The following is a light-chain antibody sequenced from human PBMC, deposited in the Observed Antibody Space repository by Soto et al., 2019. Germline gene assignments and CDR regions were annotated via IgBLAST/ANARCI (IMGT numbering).Light chain of an antibody. CDR1: SSDVGAYNY. CDR2: EVS. CDR3: TSYAGSNLWV. V-gene: IGLV2-8*01. Sequence: QSALTQPPSASGSPGQSVTISCTGTSSDVGAYNYVSWYQQYPGKAPKLMIYEVSKRPSGVPDRFSGSKSGKTASLTVSGLQPEDEADYYCTSYAGSNLWVFGGGTKLTV. J-gene: IGLJ3*02.